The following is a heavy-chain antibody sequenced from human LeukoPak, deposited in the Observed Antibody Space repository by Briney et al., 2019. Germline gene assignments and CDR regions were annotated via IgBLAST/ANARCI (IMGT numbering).Heavy chain of an antibody. Sequence: SETLSLTCTVSGDSISSGDYYRSWIRQPAGTGLEWIGRISSSGSTNYNPSLKSRVTISVDTTKNQFSPKLSSVTAADTAVYYCARSVLGDAFDIWGQGTMVTVSS. CDR3: ARSVLGDAFDI. CDR1: GDSISSGDYY. J-gene: IGHJ3*02. V-gene: IGHV4-61*02. CDR2: ISSSGST.